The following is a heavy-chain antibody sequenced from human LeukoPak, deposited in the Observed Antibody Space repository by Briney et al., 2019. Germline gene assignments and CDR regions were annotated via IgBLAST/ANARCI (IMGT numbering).Heavy chain of an antibody. D-gene: IGHD6-19*01. J-gene: IGHJ5*02. CDR3: AKQVAGSDAWFDP. CDR1: RGSVTSYH. V-gene: IGHV4-4*09. CDR2: IYSNGST. Sequence: SETQSLTCTVSRGSVTSYHWIWIRQPPGKGLEWIGHIYSNGSTNYGPSLRSRVTLSVHTSKNELSLQLRSLTAADTAVYHCAKQVAGSDAWFDPWGQGTLVTVSS.